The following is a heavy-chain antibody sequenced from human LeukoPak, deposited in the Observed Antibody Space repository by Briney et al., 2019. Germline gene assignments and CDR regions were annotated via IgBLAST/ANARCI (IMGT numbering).Heavy chain of an antibody. CDR3: ASGMYYYDSSGYYGPAYYFDY. D-gene: IGHD3-22*01. V-gene: IGHV4-59*01. J-gene: IGHJ4*02. CDR1: GGSISSYY. CDR2: IYYSGST. Sequence: KPSETLSLTCTVSGGSISSYYWSWIRQPPGKGLEWIGYIYYSGSTNYNPSLKSRVTISVDTSKNQFSLKLSSVTAADTAVYYCASGMYYYDSSGYYGPAYYFDYWGQGTLVTVSS.